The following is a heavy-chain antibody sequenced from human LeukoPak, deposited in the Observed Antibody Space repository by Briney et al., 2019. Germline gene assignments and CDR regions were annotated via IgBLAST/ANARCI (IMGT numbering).Heavy chain of an antibody. CDR1: GYTFTSYG. V-gene: IGHV1-18*01. D-gene: IGHD3-10*01. CDR3: ARDLGGSGSYYDIPIDY. Sequence: ASVKVSCKASGYTFTSYGISWVRQAPGQGLEWMGWISAYNGNTNYAQKLQGRVTMTTDTSTSTAYMELRSLRSDDTAVYYCARDLGGSGSYYDIPIDYWGQGTLVTVSS. CDR2: ISAYNGNT. J-gene: IGHJ4*02.